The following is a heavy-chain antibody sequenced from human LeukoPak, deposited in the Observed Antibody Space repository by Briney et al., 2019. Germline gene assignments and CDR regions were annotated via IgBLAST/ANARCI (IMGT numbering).Heavy chain of an antibody. Sequence: GASVKVPCKVSGYTLTELSMHWVRQAPGQGLEYMGWINTNTGNPTYAQGFTGRFVFSLDTSVSTAYLQISGLKIEDTAVYYCARENWGFDYWGQGTLVTVSS. J-gene: IGHJ4*02. V-gene: IGHV7-4-1*02. CDR1: GYTLTELS. CDR3: ARENWGFDY. CDR2: INTNTGNP. D-gene: IGHD7-27*01.